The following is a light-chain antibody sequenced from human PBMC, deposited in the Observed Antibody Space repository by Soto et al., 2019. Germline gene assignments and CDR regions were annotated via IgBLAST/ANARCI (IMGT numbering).Light chain of an antibody. Sequence: QSVLTQPPSVSGAPGQRVTISCTGSSSNLGADYDVHWYQQLPGTAPKLLIFDNSDRPSGVSDRFSASRSGTSASLAITGLQAEDEADYYCQAFDVSLSSSGFGGGPKLTVL. CDR2: DNS. V-gene: IGLV1-40*01. CDR3: QAFDVSLSSSG. J-gene: IGLJ3*02. CDR1: SSNLGADYD.